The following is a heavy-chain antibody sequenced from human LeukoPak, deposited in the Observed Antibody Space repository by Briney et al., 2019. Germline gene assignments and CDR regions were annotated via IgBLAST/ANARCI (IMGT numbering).Heavy chain of an antibody. CDR2: VSYDGSNK. J-gene: IGHJ4*02. CDR1: GFTFSSYA. V-gene: IGHV3-30-3*01. Sequence: PGGSPRLSCAASGFTFSSYAMHWVRQAAGKGLEWVAVVSYDGSNKYYADSVKGRFTISRDNSKNTLYLQMNSLRAEDTAVYYCARGSWRLVRGAASFESWGQGTLVTVSS. D-gene: IGHD3-10*01. CDR3: ARGSWRLVRGAASFES.